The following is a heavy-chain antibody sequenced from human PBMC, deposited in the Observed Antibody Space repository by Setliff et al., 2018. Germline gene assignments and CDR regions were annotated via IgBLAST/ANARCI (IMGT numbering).Heavy chain of an antibody. V-gene: IGHV4-4*07. CDR2: VYSDGTI. D-gene: IGHD2-15*01. Sequence: LSLTCSVSGGSISNYWWSWIRQPAGKGLEWIGRVYSDGTIDYNSSLKSRVTMSADTSKNQLSLTLTSVTAADTAVYYCAREGLGGVNIVGFLNSWGQGTLVTVSS. CDR1: GGSISNYW. CDR3: AREGLGGVNIVGFLNS. J-gene: IGHJ4*02.